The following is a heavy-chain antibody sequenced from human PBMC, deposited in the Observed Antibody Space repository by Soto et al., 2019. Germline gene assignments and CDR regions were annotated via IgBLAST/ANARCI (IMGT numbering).Heavy chain of an antibody. D-gene: IGHD5-12*01. V-gene: IGHV4-59*08. CDR1: GYSMRSYY. CDR3: ARRMVATETFDY. Sequence: SETLSLTCTVPGYSMRSYYWSWSRQPPGRGLEWIGLIYYAGSTKYNPSLNSRVTISVDTSKNQFSLTVTSVTAADTAVYYCARRMVATETFDYWGKGTLVIVSS. CDR2: IYYAGST. J-gene: IGHJ4*02.